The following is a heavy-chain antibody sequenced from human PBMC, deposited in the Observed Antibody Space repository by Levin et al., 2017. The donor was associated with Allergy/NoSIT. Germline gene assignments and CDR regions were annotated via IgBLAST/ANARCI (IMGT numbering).Heavy chain of an antibody. CDR2: ISYHGVDK. D-gene: IGHD7-27*01. V-gene: IGHV3-30-3*01. Sequence: PGGSLRLSCAASGFIFSSYAMHWVRQTPGKGPEWVAVISYHGVDKYYADSVKGRFTISRDNSQDTLYLQMNSLRPEDTALYYCARDPARAVWGSGYYFEYWGQGILVSVSS. CDR1: GFIFSSYA. CDR3: ARDPARAVWGSGYYFEY. J-gene: IGHJ4*02.